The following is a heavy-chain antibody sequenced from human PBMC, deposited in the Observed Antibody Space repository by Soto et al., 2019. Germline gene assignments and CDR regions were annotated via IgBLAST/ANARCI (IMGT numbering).Heavy chain of an antibody. CDR1: GGTFSSYA. V-gene: IGHV1-69*13. J-gene: IGHJ4*02. CDR2: IIPIFGTA. Sequence: SVKVSCKASGGTFSSYAISWVRQAPGQGLEWMGGIIPIFGTANYAQKFQGRVTITADESTSTAYMELSSLRSEDTAVYYCARGTIFGVVISYYFDYWGQGTLVTVSS. CDR3: ARGTIFGVVISYYFDY. D-gene: IGHD3-3*01.